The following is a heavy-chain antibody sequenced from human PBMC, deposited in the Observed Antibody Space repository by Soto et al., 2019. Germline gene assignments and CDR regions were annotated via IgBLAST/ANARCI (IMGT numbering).Heavy chain of an antibody. CDR3: ARGFQVTTGIRPNYYFDY. CDR2: INHSGST. CDR1: GGSFSGYY. Sequence: SETLSLTCAVYGGSFSGYYWSWIRQPPGKGLEWIGEINHSGSTNYNPSLKSRFTISVDTSKNQFSLKLSSVTAADPAVYYCARGFQVTTGIRPNYYFDYWGQGTLVTVSS. J-gene: IGHJ4*02. V-gene: IGHV4-34*01. D-gene: IGHD4-4*01.